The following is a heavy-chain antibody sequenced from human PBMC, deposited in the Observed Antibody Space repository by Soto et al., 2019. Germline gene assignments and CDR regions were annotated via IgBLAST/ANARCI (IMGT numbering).Heavy chain of an antibody. D-gene: IGHD2-2*01. J-gene: IGHJ6*02. CDR3: ARTDIDGVVPAAYYYYGMDV. CDR1: GGSISSYY. CDR2: IYYSGST. Sequence: PSETLSLTXTVSGGSISSYYWSWIRQPPGKGLEWIGYIYYSGSTNYNPSLKSRVTISVDTSKNQFSLKLSSVTAADTAVYYCARTDIDGVVPAAYYYYGMDVWGQGTTVTVSS. V-gene: IGHV4-59*01.